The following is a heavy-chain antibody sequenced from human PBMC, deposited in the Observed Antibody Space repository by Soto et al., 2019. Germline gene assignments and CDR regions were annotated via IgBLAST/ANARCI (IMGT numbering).Heavy chain of an antibody. CDR2: VSENGGVT. CDR3: LPGSSGTRGEDS. Sequence: EVQVLESGGGLVQPGGSLRLSCAAYGITLSHHAMTWVRQAPGKGLEWVSTVSENGGVTYYADSVKGRFTISRDSSRNTLYLQVNNLRAEDTAVYYCLPGSSGTRGEDSWGPGALVTVSS. D-gene: IGHD1-1*01. V-gene: IGHV3-23*01. CDR1: GITLSHHA. J-gene: IGHJ4*02.